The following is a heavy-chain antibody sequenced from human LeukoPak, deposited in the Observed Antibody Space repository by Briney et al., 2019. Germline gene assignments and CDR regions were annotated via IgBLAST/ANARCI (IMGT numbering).Heavy chain of an antibody. D-gene: IGHD2-8*02. CDR2: IYWNDDK. CDR3: AHRHWWGPYFDY. Sequence: THTDSGFSLSTSGVGVGWIRQPPGKALEWLALIYWNDDKRYSPSLKSRLTITKDTSKNQVVLTMTNMDPVDTATYYCAHRHWWGPYFDYWGQGTLVTVSS. CDR1: GFSLSTSGVG. J-gene: IGHJ4*02. V-gene: IGHV2-5*01.